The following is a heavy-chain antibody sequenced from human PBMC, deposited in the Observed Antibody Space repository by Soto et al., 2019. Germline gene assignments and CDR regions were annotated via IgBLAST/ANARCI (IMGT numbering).Heavy chain of an antibody. V-gene: IGHV3-21*01. CDR3: ARDKSYDRSGYYGH. J-gene: IGHJ4*02. D-gene: IGHD3-22*01. CDR1: GFTFSSYS. Sequence: GGSLRLSCSVSGFTFSSYSMNWVRQAPGKGLEWVSSISSSSSYIYYADSVKGRFTISSDNAKNSLYLQMNSLRAEDTAVYYCARDKSYDRSGYYGHWGQGTLVTVSS. CDR2: ISSSSSYI.